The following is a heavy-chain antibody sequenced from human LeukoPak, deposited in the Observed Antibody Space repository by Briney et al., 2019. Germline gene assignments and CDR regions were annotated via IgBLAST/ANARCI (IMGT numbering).Heavy chain of an antibody. J-gene: IGHJ3*02. CDR2: ISGSGGST. CDR3: ARDKNGVFDI. CDR1: GFTFSSYA. Sequence: GGSLRLSCAASGFTFSSYAMSWVRQAPGKGLEWVSAISGSGGSTYYADSVKGRFTISRDNSRNTLSLQMNSLRAEDTAVYYCARDKNGVFDIWGQGTMVTVSS. D-gene: IGHD3-3*01. V-gene: IGHV3-23*01.